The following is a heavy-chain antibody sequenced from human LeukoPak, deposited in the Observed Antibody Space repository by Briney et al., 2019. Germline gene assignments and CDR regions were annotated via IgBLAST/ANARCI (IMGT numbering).Heavy chain of an antibody. D-gene: IGHD2-15*01. J-gene: IGHJ4*02. Sequence: SGPALVKPTQTLTLTCTFSGFSLSTSGMRVSWIRQPPGKALEWLARIDWDDDKFYSTSLKTRLTISKDTSKNQVVLTMTNMDPVDTATYYCARGTSSGGSCFMSKYYFDYWGQGTLVTVSS. CDR2: IDWDDDK. CDR1: GFSLSTSGMR. V-gene: IGHV2-70*04. CDR3: ARGTSSGGSCFMSKYYFDY.